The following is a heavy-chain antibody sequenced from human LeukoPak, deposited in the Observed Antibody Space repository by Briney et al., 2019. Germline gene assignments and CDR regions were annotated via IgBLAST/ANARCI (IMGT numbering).Heavy chain of an antibody. Sequence: GRSLRLSCAASGFTFSSYDMHWVRQAPGKGLEWVAVIWYDGNNKYYADSVKGRFTISRDNSKNTLYLQMNSLRAEDTAVYYCAKIMVAYAGVDYWGQGTLVTVSS. V-gene: IGHV3-33*06. CDR1: GFTFSSYD. D-gene: IGHD3-10*01. CDR3: AKIMVAYAGVDY. J-gene: IGHJ4*02. CDR2: IWYDGNNK.